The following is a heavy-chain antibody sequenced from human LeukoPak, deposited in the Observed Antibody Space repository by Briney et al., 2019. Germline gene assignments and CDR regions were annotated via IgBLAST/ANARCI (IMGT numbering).Heavy chain of an antibody. V-gene: IGHV3-21*01. CDR1: GFTFSSYS. CDR2: ISSSSSYI. Sequence: GRSLRLSCAASGFTFSSYSMNWVRQAPGKGLEWVSSISSSSSYIYYADSVKGRFTISRDNAKNSLYLQMNSLRAEDTAVYYCVRQWLGKWLSYFDLWGQGTLVAVSS. D-gene: IGHD6-19*01. CDR3: VRQWLGKWLSYFDL. J-gene: IGHJ4*02.